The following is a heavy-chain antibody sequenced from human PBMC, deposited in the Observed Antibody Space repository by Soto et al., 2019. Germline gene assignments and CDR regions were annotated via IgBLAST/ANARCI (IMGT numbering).Heavy chain of an antibody. Sequence: QVQLVESGGGVVQPGRSLRLSCAASGFTFSSYGMHWVRQAPGKGLEWVAVIWYDGSNKYYADSVKGRFTISRDNSKNTLYLQMNRLRAEDTAVYYCARDNRRWITIIDYWGQGTLVTVSS. V-gene: IGHV3-33*01. CDR3: ARDNRRWITIIDY. CDR1: GFTFSSYG. CDR2: IWYDGSNK. D-gene: IGHD3-3*01. J-gene: IGHJ4*02.